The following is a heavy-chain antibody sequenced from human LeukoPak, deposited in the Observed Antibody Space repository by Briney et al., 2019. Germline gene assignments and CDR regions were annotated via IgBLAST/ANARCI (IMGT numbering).Heavy chain of an antibody. CDR3: ASYYSSGYYLDY. CDR2: IYYSGST. Sequence: SETLSLTCTVSGGSISSSSYYWGWIRQPPGKGLEWIGSIYYSGSTYYNPSLKSRVTISVDTSNNQFSLKLSSVTAADTAVYYCASYYSSGYYLDYWGQGTLVTVSS. D-gene: IGHD3-22*01. J-gene: IGHJ4*02. CDR1: GGSISSSSYY. V-gene: IGHV4-39*01.